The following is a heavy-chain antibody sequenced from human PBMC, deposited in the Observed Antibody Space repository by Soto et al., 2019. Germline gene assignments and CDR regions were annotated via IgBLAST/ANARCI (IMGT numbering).Heavy chain of an antibody. D-gene: IGHD4-4*01. CDR1: GFARSDFH. J-gene: IGHJ6*02. V-gene: IGHV3-11*01. CDR2: ISGGGTTV. Sequence: GGSLRLSCAASGFARSDFHMSWTRQAPGKGLEWISYISGGGTTVYYADSVKGRFTISRDNAKNLLYLQMDSLTSEDTAIYYCARDREPSVYTGMAVWGPGTTVTVSS. CDR3: ARDREPSVYTGMAV.